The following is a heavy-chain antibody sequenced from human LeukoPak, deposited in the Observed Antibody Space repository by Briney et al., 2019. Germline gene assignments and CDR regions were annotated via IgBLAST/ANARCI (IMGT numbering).Heavy chain of an antibody. Sequence: SETLSLTCAVYGGSFSGYYWSWIRQPPGKGLEWIGEINHSGSTNYNPSLKSRVTISVDTSKNQFSLKLSSVTAADTAVYYCARGFGITMVRGVGSYFDYWGQGTLVTVSS. V-gene: IGHV4-34*01. D-gene: IGHD3-10*01. CDR1: GGSFSGYY. CDR2: INHSGST. CDR3: ARGFGITMVRGVGSYFDY. J-gene: IGHJ4*02.